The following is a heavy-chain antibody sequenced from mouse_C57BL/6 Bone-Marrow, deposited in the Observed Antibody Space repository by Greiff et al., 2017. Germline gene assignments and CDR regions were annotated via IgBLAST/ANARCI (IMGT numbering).Heavy chain of an antibody. CDR2: IDPEIGDT. Sequence: EVQLQQSGAELVRPGASVKLSCTASGFNIKDDYIHWVKQRPEQGLEWIGWIDPEIGDTEYASKFQGKATITSDTSSNTAYLQLSSLTSEDTAGYYCSAFDGNYFDFWGKGTTLTVAS. D-gene: IGHD2-3*01. CDR3: SAFDGNYFDF. V-gene: IGHV14-4*01. CDR1: GFNIKDDY. J-gene: IGHJ2*01.